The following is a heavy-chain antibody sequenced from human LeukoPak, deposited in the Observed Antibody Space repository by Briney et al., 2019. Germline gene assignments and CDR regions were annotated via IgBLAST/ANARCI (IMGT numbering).Heavy chain of an antibody. CDR3: ARGGNRFGGFYSDY. V-gene: IGHV4-31*03. CDR2: IHHSGRS. CDR1: ADSLSSGGHY. Sequence: SQTLSLTRTVSADSLSSGGHYWAWIRQFPGKGLESIGFIHHSGRSRHNPSLKDRVAISVNTSRKQFALKLSSVTAADTAMYYCARGGNRFGGFYSDYWGQGIQVTVSS. J-gene: IGHJ4*02. D-gene: IGHD2-15*01.